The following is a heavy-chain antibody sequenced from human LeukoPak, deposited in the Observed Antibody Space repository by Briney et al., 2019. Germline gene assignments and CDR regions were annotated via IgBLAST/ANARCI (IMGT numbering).Heavy chain of an antibody. D-gene: IGHD3-9*01. CDR2: IWYDGSNK. Sequence: AGSLRLSCAASGFTFSSYGMHWVRQAPGKGLEWVAVIWYDGSNKYYADSVEGRFTISRDNSKNTLYLQMNSLRAEDTAVYYCARAFRRYDILTGYSYWGQGTLVTVSS. CDR3: ARAFRRYDILTGYSY. J-gene: IGHJ4*02. V-gene: IGHV3-33*01. CDR1: GFTFSSYG.